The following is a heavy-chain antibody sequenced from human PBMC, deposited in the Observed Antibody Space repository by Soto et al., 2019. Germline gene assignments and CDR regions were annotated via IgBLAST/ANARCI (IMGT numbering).Heavy chain of an antibody. CDR3: ARRRCTTTTCFDP. CDR1: GGSINSGNYY. V-gene: IGHV4-31*03. Sequence: KTSETLSLTCTVSGGSINSGNYYWSWIRQHPGKGLEWIGYISYSGSAHYNPSLRSRVFISVDTSRNQFSLKLSSVTAADTALYYCARRRCTTTTCFDPWGQGTLVTVSS. J-gene: IGHJ5*02. D-gene: IGHD2-2*01. CDR2: ISYSGSA.